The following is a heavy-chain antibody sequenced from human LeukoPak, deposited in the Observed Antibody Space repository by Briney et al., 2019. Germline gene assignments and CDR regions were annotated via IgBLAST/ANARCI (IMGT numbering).Heavy chain of an antibody. CDR3: ARHVVEVVAAMDV. Sequence: SETLSLTCTVSGGSISSYYWGWIRQPPGKGLEWIGSIYYSGSTYYNPSLKSRVTISVDTSKNQFSLKLSSVTAADTAVYYCARHVVEVVAAMDVWGKGTTVTVSS. CDR2: IYYSGST. J-gene: IGHJ6*03. D-gene: IGHD2-15*01. V-gene: IGHV4-39*01. CDR1: GGSISSYY.